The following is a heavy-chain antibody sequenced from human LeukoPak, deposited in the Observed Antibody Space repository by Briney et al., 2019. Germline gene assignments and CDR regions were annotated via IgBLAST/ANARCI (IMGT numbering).Heavy chain of an antibody. V-gene: IGHV3-7*01. CDR3: AKTANPRLDSSSSDY. D-gene: IGHD6-6*01. CDR1: VFTLRSYT. CDR2: INLYGSET. J-gene: IGHJ4*02. Sequence: GGSLRLSCGASVFTLRSYTMNWVRQAPGKGLECVANINLYGSETYYVDSVKDRFTISRDNAKNSLYLQMNSLTAEDTAVYFCAKTANPRLDSSSSDYWGQGTLVTVSS.